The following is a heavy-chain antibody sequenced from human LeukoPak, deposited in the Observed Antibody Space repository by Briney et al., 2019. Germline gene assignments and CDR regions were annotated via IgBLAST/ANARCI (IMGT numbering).Heavy chain of an antibody. V-gene: IGHV3-30-3*01. CDR3: ARGDLYYDSSGYY. CDR1: GFTFSSYA. D-gene: IGHD3-22*01. J-gene: IGHJ4*02. CDR2: ISYDGSNK. Sequence: GGSLRLSCAASGFTFSSYAMHWVRQAPGKGLEWVAVISYDGSNKYYADSVKGRFTISRDNSKNTLYLRMNSLRAEDTAVYYCARGDLYYDSSGYYWGQGTLVTVSS.